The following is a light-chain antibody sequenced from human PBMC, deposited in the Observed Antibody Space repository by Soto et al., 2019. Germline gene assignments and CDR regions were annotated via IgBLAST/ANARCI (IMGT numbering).Light chain of an antibody. Sequence: QSVLTQPPSVSAAPGQKVTISCSGSSSNIGGNAVSWYQQLPGTAPKLLIYDDNKRPSGMPDRFSGSKSGTSATLGITGFQTGDEAHYYCGSWDSSLSADVFGTGTKVTVL. CDR3: GSWDSSLSADV. CDR1: SSNIGGNA. CDR2: DDN. V-gene: IGLV1-51*01. J-gene: IGLJ1*01.